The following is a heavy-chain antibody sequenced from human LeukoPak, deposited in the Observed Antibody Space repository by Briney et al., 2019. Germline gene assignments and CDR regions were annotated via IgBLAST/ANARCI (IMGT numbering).Heavy chain of an antibody. CDR3: ARDWSVGFVDY. D-gene: IGHD3-3*01. V-gene: IGHV4-30-2*01. CDR2: IYHSGGT. Sequence: KTSETLSLTCTVSGGSISSGGYYWSWIRQPPGKGLEWIGYIYHSGGTYYNPSLKSRVTISVDRSKNQFSLKLSSVTAADTAVYYCARDWSVGFVDYWGQGTLVTVSS. J-gene: IGHJ4*02. CDR1: GGSISSGGYY.